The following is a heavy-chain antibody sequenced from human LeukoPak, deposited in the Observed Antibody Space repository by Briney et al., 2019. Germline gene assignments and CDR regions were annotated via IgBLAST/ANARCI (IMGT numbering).Heavy chain of an antibody. CDR3: ARANIAVAGTCCYYYYYMDV. CDR2: IIPIFGTA. J-gene: IGHJ6*03. Sequence: SVKVSCKASGGTFSSYAISWVRQAPGQGLEWMGGIIPIFGTANYAQKFQGRVTITADKSTSTAYMELSSLRSEDTAVYYCARANIAVAGTCCYYYYYMDVWGKGTTVTVSS. CDR1: GGTFSSYA. V-gene: IGHV1-69*06. D-gene: IGHD6-19*01.